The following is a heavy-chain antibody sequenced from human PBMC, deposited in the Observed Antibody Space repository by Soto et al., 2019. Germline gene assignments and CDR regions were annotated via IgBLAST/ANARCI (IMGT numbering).Heavy chain of an antibody. CDR2: MNPNSGNT. D-gene: IGHD3-9*01. J-gene: IGHJ5*02. CDR1: GYTFTSYD. Sequence: ASVKVSCKASGYTFTSYDINWVRQATGQGLEWMGWMNPNSGNTGYAQKFQGRVTTTRNTSISTAYMELSSLRSEDTAVYYCARSLSAVLRYFDWLLWWFDPWGQGTLVTVSS. V-gene: IGHV1-8*01. CDR3: ARSLSAVLRYFDWLLWWFDP.